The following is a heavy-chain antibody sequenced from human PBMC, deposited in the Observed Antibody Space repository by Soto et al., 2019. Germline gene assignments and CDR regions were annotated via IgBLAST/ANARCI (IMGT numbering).Heavy chain of an antibody. CDR3: ARNLAKAMVGGYYGLDV. CDR2: IDPSDSYT. Sequence: GESLKISCKGSGYSFTSYWISWVRQMPGKGLEWMGRIDPSDSYTNYSPSFQGHVTISADKSISTAYLQWSSLKASDTAMYYCARNLAKAMVGGYYGLDVWGQGTTVTVSS. D-gene: IGHD5-18*01. J-gene: IGHJ6*02. CDR1: GYSFTSYW. V-gene: IGHV5-10-1*01.